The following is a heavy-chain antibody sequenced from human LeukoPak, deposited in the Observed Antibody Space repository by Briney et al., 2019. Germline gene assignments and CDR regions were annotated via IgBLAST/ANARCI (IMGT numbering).Heavy chain of an antibody. CDR1: GFTFSSYG. Sequence: PGGSLRLSCAASGFTFSSYGMHWVRQAPGKGLEWVALIRYDGSNKYYADSVKGRFTISRDNSKNTLYLQMNSLRAEDTAVYYCAKDPSFRPGYFDYWGQGTLVTVSS. CDR3: AKDPSFRPGYFDY. CDR2: IRYDGSNK. V-gene: IGHV3-30*02. J-gene: IGHJ4*02.